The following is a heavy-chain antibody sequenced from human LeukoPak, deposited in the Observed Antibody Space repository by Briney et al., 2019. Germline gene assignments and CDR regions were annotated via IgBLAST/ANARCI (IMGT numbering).Heavy chain of an antibody. V-gene: IGHV3-33*01. D-gene: IGHD4-17*01. CDR3: ARDGAGMVTTSDYYYGMDV. CDR1: GFTFSSYG. CDR2: IWYDGSNK. Sequence: PGGSLRLSCAASGFTFSSYGMHWVRQAPGKGLEWVAVIWYDGSNKYYADSVKGRFTISRDNSKNTLYLQMNSLRAEDTAVYYCARDGAGMVTTSDYYYGMDVWGQGTTVTVSS. J-gene: IGHJ6*02.